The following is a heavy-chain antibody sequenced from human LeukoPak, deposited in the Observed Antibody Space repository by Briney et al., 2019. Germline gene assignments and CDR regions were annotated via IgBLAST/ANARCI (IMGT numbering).Heavy chain of an antibody. CDR1: GYIFTGYY. V-gene: IGHV1-46*01. CDR2: INPSGGST. J-gene: IGHJ4*02. D-gene: IGHD2-15*01. CDR3: ANGRNYGGYFDY. Sequence: ASVKVSCKASGYIFTGYYMHWVRQAPGQGLEWMGIINPSGGSTSYAQKFQGRVTMTRDTSTSTVYMELSSLRSEDTAVYYCANGRNYGGYFDYWGQGTLVTVSS.